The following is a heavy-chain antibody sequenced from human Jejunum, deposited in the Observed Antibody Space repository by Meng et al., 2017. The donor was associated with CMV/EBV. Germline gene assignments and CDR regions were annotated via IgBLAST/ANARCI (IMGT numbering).Heavy chain of an antibody. D-gene: IGHD1-26*01. V-gene: IGHV4-30-4*01. Sequence: QWQLQEPGPVLVKPSQTLSLPCTVSGGSISSGDYNWSWIRQPPGKGLEWIGCIYYSGSTYYNPSLKGRVTISVDTSKNQFSLNLSSVTAADTAVYYCARGQRSYSGSYPEWFDPWGQGTLVTVSS. CDR1: GGSISSGDYN. CDR2: IYYSGST. CDR3: ARGQRSYSGSYPEWFDP. J-gene: IGHJ5*02.